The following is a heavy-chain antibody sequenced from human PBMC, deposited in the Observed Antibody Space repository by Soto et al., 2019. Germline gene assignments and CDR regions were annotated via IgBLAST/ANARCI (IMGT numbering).Heavy chain of an antibody. D-gene: IGHD2-15*01. Sequence: PSETLSLTCTVSGGSISSYYWSWIRQPPGKGLEWIGYIYYSGSTNYNPSLKSRVTISVDTSKNQFSLKLSSVTAADTAVYYCARCSGGSCYTNWFDPWGQGTPVTVSS. V-gene: IGHV4-59*01. CDR1: GGSISSYY. CDR3: ARCSGGSCYTNWFDP. CDR2: IYYSGST. J-gene: IGHJ5*02.